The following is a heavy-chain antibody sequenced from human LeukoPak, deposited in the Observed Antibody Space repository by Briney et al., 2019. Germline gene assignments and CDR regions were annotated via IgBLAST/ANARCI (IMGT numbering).Heavy chain of an antibody. CDR1: GFTFSNYA. CDR2: ISYDGSNK. Sequence: GGSLRLSCAASGFTFSNYAMHWVRQAPGKGLEWVAYISYDGSNKYYADSVKGRFTISRDNSKNTLYLQMNSLRAEDTAVYYCARDTPLDSSGYYFDYWGQGTLVTVSS. CDR3: ARDTPLDSSGYYFDY. J-gene: IGHJ4*02. V-gene: IGHV3-30*04. D-gene: IGHD3-22*01.